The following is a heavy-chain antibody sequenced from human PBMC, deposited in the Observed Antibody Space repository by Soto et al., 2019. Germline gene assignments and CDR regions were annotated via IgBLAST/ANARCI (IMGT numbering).Heavy chain of an antibody. CDR3: ARERRGFLEWSSPNNYYYYGMDV. CDR1: GFTVSSYW. CDR2: IKQDGSEK. Sequence: LRLSCAASGFTVSSYWMSWVRQAPGKGLEWVANIKQDGSEKYYVDSVKGRFTISRDNAKNSLYLQMNSLRAEDTAVYYCARERRGFLEWSSPNNYYYYGMDVWGQGTTVTVSS. V-gene: IGHV3-7*03. J-gene: IGHJ6*02. D-gene: IGHD3-3*01.